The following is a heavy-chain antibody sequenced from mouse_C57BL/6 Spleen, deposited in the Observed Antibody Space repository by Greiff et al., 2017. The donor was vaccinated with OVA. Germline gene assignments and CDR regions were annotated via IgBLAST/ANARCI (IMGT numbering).Heavy chain of an antibody. CDR2: IDPSDSYT. J-gene: IGHJ2*01. V-gene: IGHV1-69*01. CDR1: GYTFTSYW. Sequence: QVQLQQPGAELVMPGASVKLSCKASGYTFTSYWMHWVKQRPGQGLEWIGEIDPSDSYTNYNQKFKGKSTLTVDKSSSTAYMQLSSLTSEDSAVYYCARSGGPSPYYFDYWGQGTTLTVSS. D-gene: IGHD3-1*01. CDR3: ARSGGPSPYYFDY.